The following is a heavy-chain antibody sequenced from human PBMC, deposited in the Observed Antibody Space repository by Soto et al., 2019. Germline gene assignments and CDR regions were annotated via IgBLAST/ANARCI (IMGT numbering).Heavy chain of an antibody. CDR1: GGSFWGYY. CDR3: ARGISGSDAFDI. Sequence: SETMYLSCAVCGGSFWGYYWGWTRQPPGKGLEWIGEINHSGSTNYNPSLKSRVTISVDTSKNQFSLKLSSVTAADTAVYYCARGISGSDAFDIWGQGTMVTVSS. V-gene: IGHV4-34*01. D-gene: IGHD2-15*01. J-gene: IGHJ3*02. CDR2: INHSGST.